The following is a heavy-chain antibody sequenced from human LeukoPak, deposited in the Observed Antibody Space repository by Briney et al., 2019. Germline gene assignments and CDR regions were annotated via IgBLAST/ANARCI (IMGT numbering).Heavy chain of an antibody. CDR1: GGTFSSYA. D-gene: IGHD5-18*01. J-gene: IGHJ5*02. CDR2: IIPIFGTA. Sequence: ASVTVSCKASGGTFSSYAISWVRQAPGQGLEWMGGIIPIFGTANYAQKFQGRVTITADKSTSTAYMELSSLRSEDTAVYYCARDFTRGTATTFDPWGQGTLVTVSS. V-gene: IGHV1-69*06. CDR3: ARDFTRGTATTFDP.